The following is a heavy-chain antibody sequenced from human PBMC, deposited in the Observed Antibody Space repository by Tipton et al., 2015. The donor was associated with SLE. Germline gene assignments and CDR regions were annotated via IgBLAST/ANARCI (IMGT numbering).Heavy chain of an antibody. CDR2: IHDSGAT. Sequence: TLSLTCTVSGGSFRCGVYYLSWIRQHPGKGLEWIGYIHDSGATFYNPSLRSRSAISVDTSQNQFSLRLTSVTAADTAVYYCARHLGASFDFWGQGILVTVSS. CDR1: GGSFRCGVYY. V-gene: IGHV4-31*03. CDR3: ARHLGASFDF. J-gene: IGHJ4*02.